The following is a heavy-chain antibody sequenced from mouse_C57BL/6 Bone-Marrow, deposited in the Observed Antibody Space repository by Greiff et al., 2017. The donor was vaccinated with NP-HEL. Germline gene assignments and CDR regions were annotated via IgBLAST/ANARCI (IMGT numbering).Heavy chain of an antibody. J-gene: IGHJ3*01. CDR1: GFSFNTYA. V-gene: IGHV10-1*01. CDR2: IRSKSNNYAT. CDR3: VRLPFAY. Sequence: DVKLQESGGGLVQPKGSLKLSCAASGFSFNTYAMNWVRQAPGKGLEWVACIRSKSNNYATYYADSVKDRFTISRDDSESMLYLQMNNLKTEDTAMYYCVRLPFAYWGQGTLVTVSA.